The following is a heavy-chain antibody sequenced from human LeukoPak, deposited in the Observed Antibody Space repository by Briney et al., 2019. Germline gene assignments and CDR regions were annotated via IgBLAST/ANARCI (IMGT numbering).Heavy chain of an antibody. CDR2: TYHSGST. J-gene: IGHJ3*02. D-gene: IGHD3-16*01. V-gene: IGHV4-30-2*01. CDR1: GGSISSGGYS. Sequence: SQTLSLTCAVSGGSISSGGYSWSWIRQPPGKGLEWIGYTYHSGSTYYNPSLKSRVTISVDRSKNQFSLKLSSVTAADTAVYYCARNVLSAFDIWGQGTMVTVSS. CDR3: ARNVLSAFDI.